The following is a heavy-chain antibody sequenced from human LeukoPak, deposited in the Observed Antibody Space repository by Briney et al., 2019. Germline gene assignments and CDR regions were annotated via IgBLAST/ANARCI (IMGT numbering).Heavy chain of an antibody. V-gene: IGHV4-59*01. CDR2: IYYRGST. CDR3: ARQWETPLFDY. D-gene: IGHD1-26*01. Sequence: PSETLSLTCSVSGGSISSYYWSWIRQPPGKGLEWIGYIYYRGSTNYNPSLKSRVTISVDTSKNQCSLKVRSVTAADTAVYYCARQWETPLFDYWGRGTLVTVSS. CDR1: GGSISSYY. J-gene: IGHJ4*02.